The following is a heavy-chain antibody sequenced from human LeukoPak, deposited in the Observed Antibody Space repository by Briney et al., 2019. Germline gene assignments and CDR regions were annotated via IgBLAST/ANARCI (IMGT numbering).Heavy chain of an antibody. D-gene: IGHD4-23*01. CDR2: ISSSGRTI. J-gene: IGHJ4*02. CDR1: RFTFSDYY. CDR3: ARGNYGGNWGFDY. Sequence: PGGSLRLSCAVSRFTFSDYYMTWIRQAPGKGLEWVSYISSSGRTIFYADSVKGRFTISRDNSKNTLYLQMGSLRAEDMAVYYCARGNYGGNWGFDYWGQGTLVTVSS. V-gene: IGHV3-11*04.